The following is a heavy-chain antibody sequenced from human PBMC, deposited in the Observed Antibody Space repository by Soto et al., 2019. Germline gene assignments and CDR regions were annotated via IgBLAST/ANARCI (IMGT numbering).Heavy chain of an antibody. CDR2: TYYRSKWYN. Sequence: SQTLSLTCAISGDSVSSNSAAWNWIRQSPSRGLEWLGRTYYRSKWYNDYAVSVKSRITINPDTSKNQFSLQLNSVTPEDTAVYYCAREGYYYDSIGSPNYYYYYYGMDVWGQGTTVTVSS. D-gene: IGHD3-22*01. V-gene: IGHV6-1*01. J-gene: IGHJ6*02. CDR1: GDSVSSNSAA. CDR3: AREGYYYDSIGSPNYYYYYYGMDV.